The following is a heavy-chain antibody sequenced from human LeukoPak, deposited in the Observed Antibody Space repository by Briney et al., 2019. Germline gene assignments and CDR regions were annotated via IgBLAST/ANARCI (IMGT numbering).Heavy chain of an antibody. V-gene: IGHV3-23*01. CDR3: ARGSNYYDSSGFYYPWNAFDI. J-gene: IGHJ3*02. Sequence: PGGSLRLSCAASGFTFSSYAMSWVRQAPGKGLEWVSTINPSGTNTYYADSVKGRFTVSRDNPKNTLYLQMNSLRAEDTAVYYCARGSNYYDSSGFYYPWNAFDIWGQGTMVTVSS. D-gene: IGHD3-22*01. CDR2: INPSGTNT. CDR1: GFTFSSYA.